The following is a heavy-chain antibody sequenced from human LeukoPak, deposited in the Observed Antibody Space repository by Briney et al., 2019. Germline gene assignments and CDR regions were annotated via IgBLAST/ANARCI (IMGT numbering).Heavy chain of an antibody. CDR1: GFTFSHYA. D-gene: IGHD3-22*01. CDR2: ISTNGGST. V-gene: IGHV3-64*01. Sequence: PGGSLRLSCAASGFTFSHYAMHWVRQAPGKGLEYVSGISTNGGSTYYANSVKGRFTISRGNSKNTLYLQMGSLRGEDVAVYYCARGRYYDTSGYQDYWGQGTLVTVSS. J-gene: IGHJ4*02. CDR3: ARGRYYDTSGYQDY.